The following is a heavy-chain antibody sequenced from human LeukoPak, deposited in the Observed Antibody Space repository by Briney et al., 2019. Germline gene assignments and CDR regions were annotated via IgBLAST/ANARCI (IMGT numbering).Heavy chain of an antibody. Sequence: KPSETLSLTCTVSGGSITSYYWSWIRQPPGKGLEWIGYIYDSGSTNYNPSLKSRVTISGDTSKNQFSLKLSSVTAADTAVYFCARVEAMYYYDSSGYLRYWGQGILVTVSS. CDR2: IYDSGST. CDR1: GGSITSYY. D-gene: IGHD3-22*01. J-gene: IGHJ4*02. CDR3: ARVEAMYYYDSSGYLRY. V-gene: IGHV4-59*01.